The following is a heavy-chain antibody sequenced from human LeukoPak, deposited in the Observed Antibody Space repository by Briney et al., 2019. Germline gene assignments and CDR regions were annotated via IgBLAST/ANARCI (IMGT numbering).Heavy chain of an antibody. D-gene: IGHD6-19*01. CDR2: INHSGST. J-gene: IGHJ4*02. Sequence: PSETLSLTCAVYGGSFSGYYWSWIRQPPGKGLEWIGEINHSGSTNYNPSLKSRVTISVDTSKNQFSLKLSSVTAADTAVYYCARGRRWQWLLRYFDYWGQGTLVTVSS. V-gene: IGHV4-34*01. CDR3: ARGRRWQWLLRYFDY. CDR1: GGSFSGYY.